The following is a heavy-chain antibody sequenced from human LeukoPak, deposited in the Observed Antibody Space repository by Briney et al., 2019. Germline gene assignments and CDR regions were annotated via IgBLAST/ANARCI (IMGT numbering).Heavy chain of an antibody. Sequence: PGGSLRLSCAASGFTFSSYWMSWVRQAPGKGLEWVANIKQDGSEKYYVDSVKGRFTISRDNAKNSLYLQMNSLRAEDTAVYYCARATGTTPYYFDYWGQGVLVTVSS. D-gene: IGHD1-7*01. CDR2: IKQDGSEK. V-gene: IGHV3-7*01. J-gene: IGHJ4*02. CDR1: GFTFSSYW. CDR3: ARATGTTPYYFDY.